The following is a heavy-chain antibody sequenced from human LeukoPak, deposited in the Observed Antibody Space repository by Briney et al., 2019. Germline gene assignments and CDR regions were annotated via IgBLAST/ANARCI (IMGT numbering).Heavy chain of an antibody. CDR3: ARAGYDILTGYYPLFDY. CDR2: INPSGGST. D-gene: IGHD3-9*01. J-gene: IGHJ4*02. V-gene: IGHV1-46*01. Sequence: ASVKVSCKASGYTLTSYYVHWVRQAPGEGLEWMGIINPSGGSTIYAQKFQGRVTMTWDMSTSTAYMELSRLRSDDTAVYYCARAGYDILTGYYPLFDYWGQGTLVTVSS. CDR1: GYTLTSYY.